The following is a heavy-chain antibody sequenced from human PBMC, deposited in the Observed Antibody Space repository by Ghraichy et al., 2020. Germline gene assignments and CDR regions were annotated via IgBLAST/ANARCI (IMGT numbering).Heavy chain of an antibody. Sequence: SETLSLTCAVYGGSFSGYYWSWIRQPPGKGLEWIGEINHSGSTNYNPSLKSRVTISVDTSKNQFSLKLSSVTAADTAVYYCARVLGGPVGATHVDYWGQGTLVTVSS. J-gene: IGHJ4*02. V-gene: IGHV4-34*01. CDR3: ARVLGGPVGATHVDY. CDR1: GGSFSGYY. D-gene: IGHD1-26*01. CDR2: INHSGST.